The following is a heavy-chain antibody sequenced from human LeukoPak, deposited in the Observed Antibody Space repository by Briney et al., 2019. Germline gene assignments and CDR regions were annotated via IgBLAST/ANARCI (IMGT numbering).Heavy chain of an antibody. V-gene: IGHV4-30-4*08. CDR2: IYYSGST. J-gene: IGHJ5*02. CDR1: GGSISSGDYY. Sequence: SETLSLTCTVSGGSISSGDYYWSWIRQPPGKGLEWIGYIYYSGSTYYNPSLKSRVTISVDTSKNQFSLKLSSVTAADTAMYYCARDIAVAGTGKWFDPWGQGTLVTVSS. CDR3: ARDIAVAGTGKWFDP. D-gene: IGHD6-19*01.